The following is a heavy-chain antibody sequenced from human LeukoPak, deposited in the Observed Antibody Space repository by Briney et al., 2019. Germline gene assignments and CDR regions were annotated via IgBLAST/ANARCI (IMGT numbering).Heavy chain of an antibody. CDR1: GGSISSGNYY. CDR2: IYYSGST. Sequence: PSETLSLTRTVSGGSISSGNYYWSWIRQPPGKGLEWIGYIYYSGSTYYNPSLKSRVTISVDTSKNQFSLKLSSVTAADTAVYYCASYGGNSAGNWFDPWGQGTLVTVSS. D-gene: IGHD4-23*01. J-gene: IGHJ5*02. V-gene: IGHV4-30-4*01. CDR3: ASYGGNSAGNWFDP.